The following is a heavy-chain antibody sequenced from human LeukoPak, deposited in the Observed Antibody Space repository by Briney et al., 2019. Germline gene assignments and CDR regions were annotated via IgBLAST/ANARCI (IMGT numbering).Heavy chain of an antibody. CDR2: ISGSGGST. J-gene: IGHJ4*02. D-gene: IGHD5-24*01. Sequence: GSLRLSCAASGFTFSSYAMSWVRQAPGKGLEWVSAISGSGGSTYYADSVKGRFTISRDNSKNTLYLQMNSLRAEDTAVYYRAKGPERWLPVDYWGQGTLVTVSS. CDR1: GFTFSSYA. V-gene: IGHV3-23*01. CDR3: AKGPERWLPVDY.